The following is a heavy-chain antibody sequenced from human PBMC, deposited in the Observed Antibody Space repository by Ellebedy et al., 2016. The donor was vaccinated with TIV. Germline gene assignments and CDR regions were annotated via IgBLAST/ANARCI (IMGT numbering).Heavy chain of an antibody. Sequence: AASVKVSCKASGGTFSSYAISWVRQAPGQGLEWMGGIIPIFGTANYAQKFQGRVTITADESTSTAYMELSSLRSEDTAVYYCARSMATKLRIYYFDYWGQGTLVTVSS. V-gene: IGHV1-69*13. CDR3: ARSMATKLRIYYFDY. CDR1: GGTFSSYA. D-gene: IGHD5-24*01. CDR2: IIPIFGTA. J-gene: IGHJ4*02.